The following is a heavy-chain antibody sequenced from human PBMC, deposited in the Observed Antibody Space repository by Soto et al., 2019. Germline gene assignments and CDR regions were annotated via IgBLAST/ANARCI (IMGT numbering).Heavy chain of an antibody. CDR1: GFTFSSYA. CDR3: AKPINVLRYFDWLFPYGMDV. Sequence: PGGSLRLSCAASGFTFSSYAMHWVRQAPGKGLEWVAVISYDGSNKYYADPVKGRFTISRDNSKNTLYLQMNSLRAEDTAVYYCAKPINVLRYFDWLFPYGMDVWGQGTTVTVSS. J-gene: IGHJ6*02. D-gene: IGHD3-9*01. CDR2: ISYDGSNK. V-gene: IGHV3-30-3*02.